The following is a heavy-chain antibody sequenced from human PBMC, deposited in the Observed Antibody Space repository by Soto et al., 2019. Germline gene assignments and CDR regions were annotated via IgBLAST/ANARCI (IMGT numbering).Heavy chain of an antibody. CDR1: GCTFRNNY. CDR3: ATQRGGGGY. Sequence: EVQLVESGGGLIQPGGSQRLSCAVSGCTFRNNYMSWVRQAPGKGLEGVAVIYSGGYTAYGDSVKGRFTISRDNSKTPLFIQMKNLGADDPAVFFGATQRGGGGYWGQGTLVTVSA. CDR2: IYSGGYT. V-gene: IGHV3-53*01. J-gene: IGHJ4*02. D-gene: IGHD6-25*01.